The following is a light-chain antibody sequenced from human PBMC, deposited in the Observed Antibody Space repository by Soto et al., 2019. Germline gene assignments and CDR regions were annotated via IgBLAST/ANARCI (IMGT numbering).Light chain of an antibody. J-gene: IGLJ1*01. Sequence: QSVLTQPPSVSGAPGQRVTISCTGSSSNIGAGYDVHWYQQLPGTAPKLLIYGNSNRPSGVPDRFSGSKSGTSASLAITGLQADDEADYYCQSYDDSLSVYYVFGTGTKVTVL. CDR3: QSYDDSLSVYYV. CDR1: SSNIGAGYD. CDR2: GNS. V-gene: IGLV1-40*01.